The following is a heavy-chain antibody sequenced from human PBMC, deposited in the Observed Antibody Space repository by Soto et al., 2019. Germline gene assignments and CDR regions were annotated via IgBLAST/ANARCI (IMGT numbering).Heavy chain of an antibody. CDR1: GGSFSGYY. V-gene: IGHV4-34*01. J-gene: IGHJ4*02. Sequence: KPSETLSLTCAVYGGSFSGYYWSWIRQPPGKGLEWIGEINHSGSTNYNPSLKSRVTISVDTSKNQFSLKLSSVTAADTAVYYCARGIAARRELDYWGQGTLVTVSS. CDR2: INHSGST. CDR3: ARGIAARRELDY. D-gene: IGHD6-6*01.